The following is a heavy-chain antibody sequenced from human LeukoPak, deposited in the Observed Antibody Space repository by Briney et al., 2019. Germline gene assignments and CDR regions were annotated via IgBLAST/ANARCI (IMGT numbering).Heavy chain of an antibody. J-gene: IGHJ6*02. Sequence: PSETLSLTCTVSGGSIRSFYWSWIRQPPGKGLEWIGYIYYSGSTNYNPSLKSRVTISVDTSKNQFSLKLSSVTAADTAVYYCARDRDYYDSSGSYGMDVWGQGTTVTVSS. D-gene: IGHD3-22*01. V-gene: IGHV4-59*01. CDR3: ARDRDYYDSSGSYGMDV. CDR2: IYYSGST. CDR1: GGSIRSFY.